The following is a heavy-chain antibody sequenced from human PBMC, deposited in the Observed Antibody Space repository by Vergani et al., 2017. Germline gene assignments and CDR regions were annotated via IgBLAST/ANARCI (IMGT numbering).Heavy chain of an antibody. CDR3: AKDIGVTMVRGVIRYYYYGMDV. V-gene: IGHV3-21*04. Sequence: EVQLVESGGGLVKPGGSLRLSCAASGFTFSSYSMNWVRQAPGKGLEWVSSISSSSSYIYYADSVKGRFTISRDNAKNSLYLQMNSLRTEDTALYYCAKDIGVTMVRGVIRYYYYGMDVWGQGTTVTVSS. D-gene: IGHD3-10*01. CDR1: GFTFSSYS. J-gene: IGHJ6*02. CDR2: ISSSSSYI.